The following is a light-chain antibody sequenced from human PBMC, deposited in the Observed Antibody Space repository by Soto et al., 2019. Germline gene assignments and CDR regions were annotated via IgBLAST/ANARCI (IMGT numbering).Light chain of an antibody. J-gene: IGLJ1*01. V-gene: IGLV2-14*01. CDR1: SSDVGGYNY. CDR3: SSYTSSSTPYV. Sequence: QSALTQPVSVSGSPGQSITISCTGTSSDVGGYNYVSWYQQHPGKAPKLMIYDVSNRPPGVSNRFSGSKSGNTASLTISGLQAEDEADYYCSSYTSSSTPYVFGTGTKVTVL. CDR2: DVS.